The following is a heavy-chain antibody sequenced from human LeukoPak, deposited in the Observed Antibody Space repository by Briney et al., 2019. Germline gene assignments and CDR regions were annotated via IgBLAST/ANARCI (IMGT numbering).Heavy chain of an antibody. Sequence: PSEALSLTCSVSGDSISYFYWSCIRQAVGKGLEWIGRISGGGSTDYNPSLKSRVTMSIDTSKNQFSLKLSSVTAADTAVYYCARRGSSRTYFDYWGQGTLVTVSS. V-gene: IGHV4-4*07. J-gene: IGHJ4*02. D-gene: IGHD6-13*01. CDR1: GDSISYFY. CDR2: ISGGGST. CDR3: ARRGSSRTYFDY.